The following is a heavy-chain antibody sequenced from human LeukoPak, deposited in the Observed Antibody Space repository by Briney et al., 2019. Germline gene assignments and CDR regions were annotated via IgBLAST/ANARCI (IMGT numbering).Heavy chain of an antibody. D-gene: IGHD5-24*01. V-gene: IGHV3-11*01. Sequence: GGSLRLSCAASGFTFGDYYMSWVRQASGKGLECLSYISGSGHDIAYADSVKGRFTISRDNARNSLYLQMNSLRAEDTAVYYCARDDGTSRDGYNSYFDYWGQGTLVTVSS. CDR3: ARDDGTSRDGYNSYFDY. CDR1: GFTFGDYY. CDR2: ISGSGHDI. J-gene: IGHJ4*02.